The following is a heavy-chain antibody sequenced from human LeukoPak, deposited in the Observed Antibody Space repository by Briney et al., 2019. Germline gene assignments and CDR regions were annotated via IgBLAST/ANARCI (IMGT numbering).Heavy chain of an antibody. CDR3: ARVRSYCSSTSCRYNQAFDI. J-gene: IGHJ3*02. D-gene: IGHD2-2*01. CDR1: GGTFSSYA. CDR2: IIPIFGTA. Sequence: ASVKVSCKASGGTFSSYAISWVRQAPGQGLEWMGRIIPIFGTANYAQKFQGRVTITADESTSTAYMELSSLRSEDTAVYYCARVRSYCSSTSCRYNQAFDIWGQGTMVTVSS. V-gene: IGHV1-69*13.